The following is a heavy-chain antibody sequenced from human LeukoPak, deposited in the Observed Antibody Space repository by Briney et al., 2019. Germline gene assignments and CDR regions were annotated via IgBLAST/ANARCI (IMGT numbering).Heavy chain of an antibody. CDR1: GGSISSGDYS. CDR2: ISSSSSTI. CDR3: ARVMVRGVIKPFDY. Sequence: LSLTCTISGGSISSGDYSWSWIRQPPGKGLEWVSYISSSSSTIYYADSVKGRFTISRDNAKNSLYLQMNSLRAEDTAVYYCARVMVRGVIKPFDYWGQGTLVTVSS. D-gene: IGHD3-10*01. V-gene: IGHV3-11*04. J-gene: IGHJ4*02.